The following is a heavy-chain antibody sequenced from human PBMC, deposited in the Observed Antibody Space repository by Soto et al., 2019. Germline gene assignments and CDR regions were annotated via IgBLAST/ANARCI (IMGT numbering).Heavy chain of an antibody. V-gene: IGHV3-30-3*01. Sequence: GGSLRLSCAASGFTFSSYAMHWVRQAPGKGLEWVAVISYDGSNKYYADSVKGRFTISRDNSKNTLYLQMNSLRAEDTAVYYCARDKDVLRYFDWSNFDYWGQGTLVTVSS. CDR3: ARDKDVLRYFDWSNFDY. CDR2: ISYDGSNK. CDR1: GFTFSSYA. D-gene: IGHD3-9*01. J-gene: IGHJ4*02.